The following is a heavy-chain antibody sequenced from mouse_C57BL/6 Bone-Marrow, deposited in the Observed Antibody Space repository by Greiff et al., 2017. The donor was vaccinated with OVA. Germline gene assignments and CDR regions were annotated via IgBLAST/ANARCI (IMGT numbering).Heavy chain of an antibody. D-gene: IGHD1-1*01. Sequence: EVQLVESGGGLVQSGRSLRLSCATSGFTFSDFYMEWVRQAPGKGLEWIAASRNKANDYTTEYSASVKGRFIVSRDTSQSILYLQMNALRAEDTAIYCCARVYYGSLDYWGQGTTLTVSS. CDR1: GFTFSDFY. CDR3: ARVYYGSLDY. V-gene: IGHV7-1*01. J-gene: IGHJ2*01. CDR2: SRNKANDYTT.